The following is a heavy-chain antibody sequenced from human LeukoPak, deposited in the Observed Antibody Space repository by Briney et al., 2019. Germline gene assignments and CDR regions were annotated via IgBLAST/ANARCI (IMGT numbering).Heavy chain of an antibody. J-gene: IGHJ4*02. Sequence: GGSLRLSCAASGFTFSSYAMSWVRQAPGKGLEWVSAISGSGGSTYYADSVKGRFTISRDNSRNTLCLQMNSLRAEDTPVYYCAKDKGRTMVRGSFDYWGQGTLVTVSS. CDR3: AKDKGRTMVRGSFDY. CDR2: ISGSGGST. CDR1: GFTFSSYA. D-gene: IGHD3-10*01. V-gene: IGHV3-23*01.